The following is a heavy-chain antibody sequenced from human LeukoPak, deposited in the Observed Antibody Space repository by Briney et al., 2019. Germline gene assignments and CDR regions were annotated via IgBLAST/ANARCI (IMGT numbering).Heavy chain of an antibody. D-gene: IGHD4-17*01. CDR1: GGSFSGYY. CDR3: ASSTTVTTGVHDYFDY. CDR2: INHSGST. J-gene: IGHJ4*02. V-gene: IGHV4-34*01. Sequence: KASETLSLTCAVYGGSFSGYYWSWIRQPPGKGLEWIGEINHSGSTNYNPSLKSRVTISVDKSKNQFSLKLSSVTAADTAVYYCASSTTVTTGVHDYFDYWGQGTLVTVSS.